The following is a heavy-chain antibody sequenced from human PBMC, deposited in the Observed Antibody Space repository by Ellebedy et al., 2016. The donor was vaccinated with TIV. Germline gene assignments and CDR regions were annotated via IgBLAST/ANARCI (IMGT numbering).Heavy chain of an antibody. CDR2: IGDTAHNT. V-gene: IGHV3-23*01. D-gene: IGHD3-10*01. CDR1: GFTFSSYA. CDR3: ARGRGKQLVFDY. J-gene: IGHJ4*02. Sequence: GGSLRLXXAASGFTFSSYAMSWVRQAPGKGLEWVSGIGDTAHNTYYVDSAKGRFTISRDNSGNTLYLQMNSLRAEDTAVYYCARGRGKQLVFDYWGQGTLVAVSS.